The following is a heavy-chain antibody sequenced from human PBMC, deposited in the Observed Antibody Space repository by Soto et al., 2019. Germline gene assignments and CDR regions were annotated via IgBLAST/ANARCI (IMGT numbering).Heavy chain of an antibody. D-gene: IGHD6-13*01. Sequence: QVQLVQSGAEVKKPGSSVKVSCKASGGTFSSYAISWVRQAPGQGLEWMGCIIPIFGTANYAQNFQGRVTITADESTSTASMELSSLRSEVTAVYYCARDMRAAGRPVMEVWGQGNTVTVSS. CDR3: ARDMRAAGRPVMEV. V-gene: IGHV1-69*01. J-gene: IGHJ6*02. CDR2: IIPIFGTA. CDR1: GGTFSSYA.